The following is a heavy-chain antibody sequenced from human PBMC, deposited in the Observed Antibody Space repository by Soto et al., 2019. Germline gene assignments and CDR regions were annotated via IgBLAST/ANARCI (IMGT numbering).Heavy chain of an antibody. J-gene: IGHJ6*03. CDR3: AKKGHDFWSHYYYMDV. CDR2: ISGSGGST. CDR1: GFTFSSYA. Sequence: GSLRLSCAASGFTFSSYAMSWVRQAPGKGLEWVSAISGSGGSTYYADSVKSRFTISRDNSKNTLYLQMNSLRAEDTAVYYCAKKGHDFWSHYYYMDVWGKGTTVTVSS. D-gene: IGHD3-3*01. V-gene: IGHV3-23*01.